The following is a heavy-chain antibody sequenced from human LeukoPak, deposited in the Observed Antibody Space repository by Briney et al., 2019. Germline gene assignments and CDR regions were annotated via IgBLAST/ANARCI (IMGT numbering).Heavy chain of an antibody. CDR1: GFTVSSNY. CDR2: INWNGGNT. Sequence: PGGSLRLSCAASGFTVSSNYMSWVRQAPGKGLEWVSGINWNGGNTGYADSVKGRFTISRDNAKNSLYLQMNSLRAEDTALYYCARESPNGGVDYWGQGTLVTVSS. D-gene: IGHD7-27*01. CDR3: ARESPNGGVDY. J-gene: IGHJ4*02. V-gene: IGHV3-20*04.